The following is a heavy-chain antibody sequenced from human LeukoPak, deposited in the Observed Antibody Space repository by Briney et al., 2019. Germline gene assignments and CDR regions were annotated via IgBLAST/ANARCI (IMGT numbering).Heavy chain of an antibody. D-gene: IGHD3-16*01. J-gene: IGHJ5*02. V-gene: IGHV3-7*01. Sequence: GGSLRLSCVASGFTFSRNWMSWVRQAPGKGLEWVGNIQPDGSEQYPVDSVKGRFTISRDNARNSLFLLMNSLRVEDTAVYYCASQSFARFDPWGQGTLVTVSS. CDR1: GFTFSRNW. CDR2: IQPDGSEQ. CDR3: ASQSFARFDP.